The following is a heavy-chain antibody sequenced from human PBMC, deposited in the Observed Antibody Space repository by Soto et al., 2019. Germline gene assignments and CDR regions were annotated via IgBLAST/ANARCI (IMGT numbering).Heavy chain of an antibody. CDR1: GLAFRSFL. CDR2: INQDGRDT. V-gene: IGHV3-7*01. Sequence: GGSLRLSCAASGLAFRSFLMSWVRQAPGGGLEWVANINQDGRDTYYSDSVRDRFTISRDNAANSLFLHMNSLGAEDTAVYYCATYHDDEWESYRHRYWGQGTLVTVS. D-gene: IGHD3-16*02. CDR3: ATYHDDEWESYRHRY. J-gene: IGHJ4*02.